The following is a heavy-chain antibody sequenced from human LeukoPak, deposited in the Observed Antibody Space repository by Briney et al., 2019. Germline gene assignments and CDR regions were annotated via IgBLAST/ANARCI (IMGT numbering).Heavy chain of an antibody. D-gene: IGHD6-19*01. Sequence: SGGSLRLSCAASGFTFSSYAMSWVRQAPGKGLEWVSAISGSSGSTYYADSVKGRFTISRDNAKNSLYLQMNSLRAEDTAVYYCARVAGYSSGWLKYWGQGTLVTVSS. CDR3: ARVAGYSSGWLKY. J-gene: IGHJ4*02. V-gene: IGHV3-23*01. CDR2: ISGSSGST. CDR1: GFTFSSYA.